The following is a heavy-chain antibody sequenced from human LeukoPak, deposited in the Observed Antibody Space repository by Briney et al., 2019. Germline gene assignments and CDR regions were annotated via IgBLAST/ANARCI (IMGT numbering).Heavy chain of an antibody. CDR3: ARVVPALRNWFDP. V-gene: IGHV1-46*01. J-gene: IGHJ5*02. CDR2: INPSGGST. D-gene: IGHD2-2*01. Sequence: GASVKVSCKASGYTFTSYYMHWVRQAPGQGLEWMGIINPSGGSTSYAQKFQGRVTMTTDTSTSTAYMELRSLRSDDTAVYYCARVVPALRNWFDPWGQGTLVTVSS. CDR1: GYTFTSYY.